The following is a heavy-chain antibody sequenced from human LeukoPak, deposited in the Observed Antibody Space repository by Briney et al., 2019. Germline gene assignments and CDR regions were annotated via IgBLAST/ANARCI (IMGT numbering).Heavy chain of an antibody. D-gene: IGHD3-22*01. Sequence: SETLSLTCAVYGGSFSGYYWSWTRQPPGKGLEWIGEINHSGSTNYNPSLKSRVTISVDTSKNQFSLKLSSVTAADTAVCYCARGKRNTYYYDSSGSFDYWGQGTLVTVSS. J-gene: IGHJ4*02. CDR3: ARGKRNTYYYDSSGSFDY. V-gene: IGHV4-34*01. CDR1: GGSFSGYY. CDR2: INHSGST.